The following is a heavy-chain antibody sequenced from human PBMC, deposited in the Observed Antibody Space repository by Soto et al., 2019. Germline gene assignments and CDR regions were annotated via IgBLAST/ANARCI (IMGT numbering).Heavy chain of an antibody. CDR3: AKDRVDTAMDY. Sequence: ESGGGVVQPGRSLRLSCAASGFTFSSYGMHWVRQAPGKGLEWVAVISYDGSNKYYADSVKGRFTISRDNSKNTLYLQMNSLRAEDTAVYYCAKDRVDTAMDYWGQGTLVTVSS. V-gene: IGHV3-30*18. D-gene: IGHD5-18*01. CDR2: ISYDGSNK. CDR1: GFTFSSYG. J-gene: IGHJ4*02.